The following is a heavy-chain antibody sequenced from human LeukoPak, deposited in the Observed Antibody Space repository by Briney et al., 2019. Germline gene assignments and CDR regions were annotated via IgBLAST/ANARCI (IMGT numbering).Heavy chain of an antibody. CDR2: MNPNSGNT. D-gene: IGHD6-19*01. CDR1: GYTFTSYD. CDR3: ARHGVISSGWHHLYYYYYYMDV. J-gene: IGHJ6*03. V-gene: IGHV1-8*01. Sequence: ASVKLSCKASGYTFTSYDINWVRQATGQGLEWMGWMNPNSGNTGYAQKFQGRVTMTRNTSISTAYMELSSLRSEDTAVYYCARHGVISSGWHHLYYYYYYMDVWGKGTTVTVSS.